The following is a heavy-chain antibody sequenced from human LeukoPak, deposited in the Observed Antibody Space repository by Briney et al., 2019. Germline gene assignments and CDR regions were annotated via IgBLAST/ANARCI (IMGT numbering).Heavy chain of an antibody. J-gene: IGHJ4*02. CDR1: GFTFSSYW. CDR3: ARAGGSGSYCHD. D-gene: IGHD3-10*01. V-gene: IGHV3-7*01. CDR2: IKQDGSEK. Sequence: WGSLRLSCAASGFTFSSYWMSWVRQAPGKGLEWVANIKQDGSEKYYVDSVKGRFTISRDNAKNSVHLQMNSLRAEDTAVYYCARAGGSGSYCHDWGQGTLVTVSS.